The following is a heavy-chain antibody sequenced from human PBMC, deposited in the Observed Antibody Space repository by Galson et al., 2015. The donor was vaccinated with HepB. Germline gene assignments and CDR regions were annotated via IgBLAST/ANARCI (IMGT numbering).Heavy chain of an antibody. J-gene: IGHJ2*01. Sequence: SLRLSCAASGFTFSSYTMNWVRQAPGKGLESVSYISSTGTTMYYAASATGRFTLSRDNAQNSLYLKTNSLRDDDRAVYYCARVYFGSGSSSAYWYFDLWGRGALVTVSP. CDR2: ISSTGTTM. CDR1: GFTFSSYT. CDR3: ARVYFGSGSSSAYWYFDL. D-gene: IGHD3-10*01. V-gene: IGHV3-48*02.